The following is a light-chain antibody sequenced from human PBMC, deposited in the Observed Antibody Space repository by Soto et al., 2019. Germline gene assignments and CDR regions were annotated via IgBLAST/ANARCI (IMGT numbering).Light chain of an antibody. Sequence: QSALTQPASVSGSPGQSITISCTGTSSDVGGYNYVSWYQQHPGKAPKLMIYEVSNRPSGVSNRFSGSKSGNTASLTISGLQAEDGAYYYCSSYTSSSPLVFGGGTKLTVL. J-gene: IGLJ2*01. CDR2: EVS. CDR1: SSDVGGYNY. V-gene: IGLV2-14*01. CDR3: SSYTSSSPLV.